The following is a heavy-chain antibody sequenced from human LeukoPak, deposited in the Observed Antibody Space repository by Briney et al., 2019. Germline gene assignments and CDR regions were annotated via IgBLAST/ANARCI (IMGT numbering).Heavy chain of an antibody. Sequence: GESLKISCMGSGYSFSNDWIGWVRQMPGKGLEWMGIIYPGDSDTRYSPSFQGQVTISADKSISTAYLQWSSLGASDTAMYYCARRGCNGGSCYAYWGQGTLVTVSS. J-gene: IGHJ4*02. D-gene: IGHD2-15*01. CDR3: ARRGCNGGSCYAY. CDR2: IYPGDSDT. CDR1: GYSFSNDW. V-gene: IGHV5-51*01.